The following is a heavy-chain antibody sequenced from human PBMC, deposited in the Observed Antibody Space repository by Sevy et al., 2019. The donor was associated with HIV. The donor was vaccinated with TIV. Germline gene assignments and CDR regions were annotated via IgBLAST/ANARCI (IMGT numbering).Heavy chain of an antibody. CDR2: IYYSGST. D-gene: IGHD2-8*02. V-gene: IGHV4-39*01. J-gene: IGHJ6*02. CDR3: AGLYWEYHYGMDV. CDR1: GGSISSSSYY. Sequence: SETLSLTCTVSGGSISSSSYYWGWIRQPPGKGLEWIGSIYYSGSTYYNPSLKSRVTISVDTSKNQFSLKLSSVTAADTAVYYCAGLYWEYHYGMDVWGQGTTVTVSS.